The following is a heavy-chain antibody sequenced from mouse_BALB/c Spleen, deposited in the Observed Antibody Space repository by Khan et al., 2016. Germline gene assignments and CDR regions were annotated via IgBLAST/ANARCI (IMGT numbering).Heavy chain of an antibody. J-gene: IGHJ2*01. Sequence: QVQLQQPGAELVKAGASVKMSCKASGYTFTSYWMHWVKQRLGQGLEWFAETNPTNGRTYYNEKYKSKATTTVDKYSSTAYMLLSGPTFEDSAVYYCARIKKIVATYFDYWGQGTTLTVSS. CDR3: ARIKKIVATYFDY. D-gene: IGHD1-1*01. V-gene: IGHV1S81*02. CDR1: GYTFTSYW. CDR2: TNPTNGRT.